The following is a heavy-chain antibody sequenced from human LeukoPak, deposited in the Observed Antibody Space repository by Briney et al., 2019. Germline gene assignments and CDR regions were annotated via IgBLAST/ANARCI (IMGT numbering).Heavy chain of an antibody. D-gene: IGHD3-3*01. CDR1: GFTFSDYY. CDR2: ISSSGSTI. CDR3: ARHLDRTIFGLDYYMDV. Sequence: GGSLRLSCAASGFTFSDYYMSWIRQAPGKGLEWVSYISSSGSTIYYADSVKGRFTISRDNAKNSLYLQMNSLKASDTAMYYCARHLDRTIFGLDYYMDVWGKGTTVTVPS. V-gene: IGHV3-11*01. J-gene: IGHJ6*03.